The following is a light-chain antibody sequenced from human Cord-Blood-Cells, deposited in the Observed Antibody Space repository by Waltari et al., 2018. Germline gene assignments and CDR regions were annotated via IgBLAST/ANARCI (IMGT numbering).Light chain of an antibody. V-gene: IGLV2-18*02. CDR3: SSYTSSSFVV. J-gene: IGLJ2*01. CDR2: EVS. CDR1: SSDVGSYNR. Sequence: QSALTQPPSVSGSPGQSVTISCTGTSSDVGSYNRVSWYQQPPGNAPKLMIYEVSNRPSGVPDRCSGAKSGNTASLTISGLQAEDEADYYCSSYTSSSFVVFGGGTKLTVL.